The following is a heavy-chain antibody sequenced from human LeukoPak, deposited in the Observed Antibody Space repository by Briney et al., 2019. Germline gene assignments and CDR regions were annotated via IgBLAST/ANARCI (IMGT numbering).Heavy chain of an antibody. CDR2: IRYDGSNK. D-gene: IGHD4-11*01. Sequence: GGSLRLSCAASGFTFSSYGMHWVRQAPGKGLEWVAFIRYDGSNKYYADSVKGRFTISRDNSKNTLYLQMNSLRAEDTAVYYCAQVVDVTTVTTFDYWGQGTLVTVSS. CDR3: AQVVDVTTVTTFDY. J-gene: IGHJ4*02. V-gene: IGHV3-30*02. CDR1: GFTFSSYG.